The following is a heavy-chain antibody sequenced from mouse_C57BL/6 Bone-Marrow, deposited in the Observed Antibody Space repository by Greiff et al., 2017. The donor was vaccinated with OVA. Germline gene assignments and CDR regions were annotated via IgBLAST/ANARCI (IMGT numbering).Heavy chain of an antibody. V-gene: IGHV2-2*01. CDR1: GFSLTSYG. Sequence: VQLKESGPGLVQPSQSLSITCTVSGFSLTSYGVHWVRQSPGKGLEWLGVIWSGGSTDYNAAFISRLSISKDNSKSQVFFKMNSLQADDTAIYYCASPVVDGYWYFDVWGTGTTVTVSS. CDR2: IWSGGST. CDR3: ASPVVDGYWYFDV. J-gene: IGHJ1*03. D-gene: IGHD1-1*01.